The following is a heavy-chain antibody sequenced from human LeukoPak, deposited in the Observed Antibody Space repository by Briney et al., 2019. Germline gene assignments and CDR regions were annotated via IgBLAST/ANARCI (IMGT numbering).Heavy chain of an antibody. V-gene: IGHV4-39*07. CDR1: GGSISSSSYY. Sequence: SETLSLTCTVSGGSISSSSYYWGWIRQPPGKGLEWIGSIYYSGSTYYNPSLKSRVTISVDTSKNQFSLKLSSVTAADTAVYYCARVPYPIAAAGYFDYWGQGTLVTVSS. J-gene: IGHJ4*02. D-gene: IGHD6-13*01. CDR3: ARVPYPIAAAGYFDY. CDR2: IYYSGST.